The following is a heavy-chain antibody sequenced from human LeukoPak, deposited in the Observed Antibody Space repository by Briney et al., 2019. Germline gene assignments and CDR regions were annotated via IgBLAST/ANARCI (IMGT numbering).Heavy chain of an antibody. CDR1: GGSFSGYY. CDR3: ARGGPATAYDY. V-gene: IGHV4-34*01. D-gene: IGHD5-12*01. J-gene: IGHJ4*02. Sequence: SETLSLTCAVYGGSFSGYYWSWIRQPPGKGPEWIGEINHSGSTNYNPSLKSRVTISVDTSKNQFSLKLSSVTAADTAVYYCARGGPATAYDYWGQGTLVTVSS. CDR2: INHSGST.